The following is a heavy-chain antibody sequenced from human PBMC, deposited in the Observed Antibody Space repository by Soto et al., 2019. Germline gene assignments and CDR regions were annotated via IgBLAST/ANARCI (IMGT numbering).Heavy chain of an antibody. Sequence: PSETLSLTCTVSGGSISSYYWSWIRQPPGKGLEWIGYIYYSGSTNYNPSLKSRVTTSVDTSKNQFSLKLSSVTAADTAVYYCATVGSAWYEGWFDPWGQGTLVTVS. CDR1: GGSISSYY. D-gene: IGHD6-19*01. J-gene: IGHJ5*02. V-gene: IGHV4-59*01. CDR3: ATVGSAWYEGWFDP. CDR2: IYYSGST.